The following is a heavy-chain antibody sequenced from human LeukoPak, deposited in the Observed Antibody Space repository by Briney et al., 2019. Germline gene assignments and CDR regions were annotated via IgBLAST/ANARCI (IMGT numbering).Heavy chain of an antibody. CDR1: GGTFSRHA. CDR2: ISAYNGNT. J-gene: IGHJ4*02. D-gene: IGHD2-15*01. Sequence: GASVKVSCKASGGTFSRHAISWVRQAPGQGLEWMGWISAYNGNTNYAQKLQGRVTMTTDTSTSTAYMELRSLRSDDTAVYYCAGGNYCSGSSCYDGAFDYWGQGTLVTVSS. CDR3: AGGNYCSGSSCYDGAFDY. V-gene: IGHV1-18*01.